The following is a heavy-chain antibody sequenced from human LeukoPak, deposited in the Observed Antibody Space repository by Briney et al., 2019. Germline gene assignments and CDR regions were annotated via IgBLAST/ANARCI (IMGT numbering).Heavy chain of an antibody. Sequence: SETLSLTCAVYGGSFSGYYWSWIRQPPGKGLEWIGEINHSGSTNYNPSLKSRVTISVDTSKNQFSLKLSSVTAADTAVNYCATSKVRRRHYYDSSGYPFDCWGQGTLVTVSS. J-gene: IGHJ4*02. CDR1: GGSFSGYY. V-gene: IGHV4-34*01. CDR3: ATSKVRRRHYYDSSGYPFDC. D-gene: IGHD3-22*01. CDR2: INHSGST.